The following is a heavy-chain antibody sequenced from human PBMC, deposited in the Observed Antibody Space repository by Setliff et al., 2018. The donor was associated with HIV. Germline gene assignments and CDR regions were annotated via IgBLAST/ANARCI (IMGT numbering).Heavy chain of an antibody. D-gene: IGHD6-13*01. CDR2: IDDSGST. Sequence: KPSETLSLTCTVSGGSITSHYWTWIRQPPGKGLEWIGYIDDSGSTNYNPSLKSRVTILVDTSKKQFSLKLTSVAAADTAVYYCARDVGLSYVSSWLFYFDYWGQGTPVTVSS. J-gene: IGHJ4*02. CDR1: GGSITSHY. CDR3: ARDVGLSYVSSWLFYFDY. V-gene: IGHV4-59*11.